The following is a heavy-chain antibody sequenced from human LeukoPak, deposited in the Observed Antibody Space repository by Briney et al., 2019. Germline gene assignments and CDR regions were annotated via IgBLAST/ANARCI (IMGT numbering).Heavy chain of an antibody. V-gene: IGHV3-33*01. CDR2: IWYDGSNK. CDR1: GFTFSSYG. D-gene: IGHD3-16*02. CDR3: AGSDYVWGSYRLDY. Sequence: GGSLRLACAASGFTFSSYGMHWVRQAAGKGLEWVAVIWYDGSNKYYADSVKGRFTISRDNSKNTLYLQMTSLRAEDTAVYYCAGSDYVWGSYRLDYWGQGTLVTVSS. J-gene: IGHJ4*02.